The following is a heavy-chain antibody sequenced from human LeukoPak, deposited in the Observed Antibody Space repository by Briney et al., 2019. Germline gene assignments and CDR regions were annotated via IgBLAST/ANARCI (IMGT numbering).Heavy chain of an antibody. D-gene: IGHD4-17*01. CDR1: GGSISSGSYY. CDR2: FYPSGST. Sequence: PSETLSLTCTVSGGSISSGSYYWSWIRQPAGKGLEWIGRFYPSGSTNYNPSLKSRVTISVDTSKNQFSLKLSSVTAADTAVYYCARMTTVTTKADYWGQGTLVTVSS. CDR3: ARMTTVTTKADY. J-gene: IGHJ4*02. V-gene: IGHV4-61*02.